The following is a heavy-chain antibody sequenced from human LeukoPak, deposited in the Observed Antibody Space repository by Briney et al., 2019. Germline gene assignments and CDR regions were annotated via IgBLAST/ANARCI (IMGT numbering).Heavy chain of an antibody. V-gene: IGHV1-24*01. J-gene: IGHJ4*02. CDR2: FDPEDGET. Sequence: ASVKVSCKVSGYTLTELSMHWVRQAPGKGLEWMGGFDPEDGETIYAQKFQGRVTMTEDTSTDTAYMEPSSLRSEDTAVYYCATVGVLWFREGYFDYWGQGTLVTVSS. D-gene: IGHD3-10*01. CDR1: GYTLTELS. CDR3: ATVGVLWFREGYFDY.